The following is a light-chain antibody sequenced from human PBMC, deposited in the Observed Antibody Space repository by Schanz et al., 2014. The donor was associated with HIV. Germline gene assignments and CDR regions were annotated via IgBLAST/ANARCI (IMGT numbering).Light chain of an antibody. CDR1: SSDVGGYNY. CDR3: NSYTSSSTWV. J-gene: IGLJ3*02. Sequence: QSALTQPPSASGSPGQSVTISCTGTSSDVGGYNYVSWYQQHPGKAPKLMIYDVSNRPSGVPDRFSGSKSGNTASLTISGLQADDEADYYCNSYTSSSTWVFGGGTKLTVL. V-gene: IGLV2-8*01. CDR2: DVS.